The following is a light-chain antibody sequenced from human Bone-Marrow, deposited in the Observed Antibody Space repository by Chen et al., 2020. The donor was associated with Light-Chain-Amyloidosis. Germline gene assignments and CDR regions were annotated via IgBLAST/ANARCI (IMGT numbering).Light chain of an antibody. Sequence: SYELTQPPSVSVSPGQTARITCSGDDLPTKYAYWYQQKPGQAPVLVIHRDTERPSGISERFSGSSAATTATVTSSGVQAEDEADYHCQSADSSGTYEVIFGGGTKLTVL. CDR3: QSADSSGTYEVI. CDR1: DLPTKY. CDR2: RDT. J-gene: IGLJ2*01. V-gene: IGLV3-25*03.